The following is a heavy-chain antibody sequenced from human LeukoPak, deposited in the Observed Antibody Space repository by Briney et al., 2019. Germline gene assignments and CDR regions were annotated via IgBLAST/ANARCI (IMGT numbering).Heavy chain of an antibody. V-gene: IGHV1-18*01. CDR3: ARGYYYDSSGYPDLDY. Sequence: ASVKVSCKASGYTFTSYGISWVRQAPGQGLEWMGWISAYNGNTNYAQKLQGRVTMITDTPTSTAYMELRSLRSDDTAVYYCARGYYYDSSGYPDLDYWGQGTLVTVSS. J-gene: IGHJ4*02. D-gene: IGHD3-22*01. CDR1: GYTFTSYG. CDR2: ISAYNGNT.